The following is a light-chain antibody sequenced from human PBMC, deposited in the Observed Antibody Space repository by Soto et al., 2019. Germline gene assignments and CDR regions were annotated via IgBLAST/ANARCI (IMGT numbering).Light chain of an antibody. Sequence: QSALTQPPSASGSPGQSVTISCTGTSSDVGGYNYVSWYQQHPGQAPKLMIYEVSKRPSGVPDRFSGSKSGNTASLTVSGLQAEDEADYFCSSYGGSRGWVFGGGTKLTVL. J-gene: IGLJ3*02. CDR1: SSDVGGYNY. V-gene: IGLV2-8*01. CDR3: SSYGGSRGWV. CDR2: EVS.